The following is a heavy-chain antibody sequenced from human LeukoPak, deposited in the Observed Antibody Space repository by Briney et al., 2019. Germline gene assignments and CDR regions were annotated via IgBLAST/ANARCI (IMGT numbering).Heavy chain of an antibody. Sequence: AASVKVSCKASGYTFTSYYMHWVRQAPGQGLEWMGIINPSGGSTSYAQKFQGRVTMTRDTSTSTVYMELSSLRSGDTAVYYCAREGAIIAVAGTGFDYWGQGTLVTVSS. D-gene: IGHD6-19*01. J-gene: IGHJ4*02. CDR2: INPSGGST. V-gene: IGHV1-46*03. CDR3: AREGAIIAVAGTGFDY. CDR1: GYTFTSYY.